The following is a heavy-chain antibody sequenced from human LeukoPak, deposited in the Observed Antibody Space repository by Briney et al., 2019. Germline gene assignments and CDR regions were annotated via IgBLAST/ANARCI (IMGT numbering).Heavy chain of an antibody. V-gene: IGHV3-23*01. J-gene: IGHJ3*02. CDR2: ISGSGGST. CDR1: GFTFSSYA. CDR3: AKGTYYYDSSGYGAFDI. D-gene: IGHD3-22*01. Sequence: PGGSLRLSCAASGFTFSSYAMSWVRQAPGKGLEWVSAISGSGGSTYYADSVKGRFTISRDNSKNTLYLQMNSLRAEDTAVYYCAKGTYYYDSSGYGAFDIWGQGTMVTVSS.